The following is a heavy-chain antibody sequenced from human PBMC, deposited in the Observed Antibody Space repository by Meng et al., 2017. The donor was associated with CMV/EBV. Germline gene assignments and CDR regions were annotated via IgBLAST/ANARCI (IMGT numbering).Heavy chain of an antibody. CDR3: ARHYDYDDY. J-gene: IGHJ4*02. V-gene: IGHV1-2*02. CDR2: INPNSGGT. Sequence: VELVQSGAGVKKPGDSGKVPCKASGYTFTGYYMHWVRQAPGQGLEWMGWINPNSGGTNYAQKFQGRVTMTRDTSISTAYMELSRLRSGDTAVYYCARHYDYDDYWGQGTLVTVSS. CDR1: GYTFTGYY. D-gene: IGHD3-16*01.